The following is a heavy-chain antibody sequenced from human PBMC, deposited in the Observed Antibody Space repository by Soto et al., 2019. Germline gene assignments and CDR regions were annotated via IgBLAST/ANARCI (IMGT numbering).Heavy chain of an antibody. D-gene: IGHD4-4*01. CDR2: INSDGSST. Sequence: GGSLRLSCAASGFTFSSYWMHWVRQAPGKGLVWVSRINSDGSSTSYADSVKGRFTISRDNAKNTLYLQMNSLRAEDTAVYYCAREEHDYSPLWGESKYFDYWGQGTLVTVSS. J-gene: IGHJ4*02. V-gene: IGHV3-74*01. CDR1: GFTFSSYW. CDR3: AREEHDYSPLWGESKYFDY.